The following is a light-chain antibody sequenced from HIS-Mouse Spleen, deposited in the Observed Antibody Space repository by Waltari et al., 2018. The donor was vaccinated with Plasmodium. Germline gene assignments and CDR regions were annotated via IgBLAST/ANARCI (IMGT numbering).Light chain of an antibody. V-gene: IGKV3-20*01. Sequence: EIVLTQSPGTLSLSQGERATLSCRASKSVSSSYLAWYQQKPGQAPRLLIYGASSRATGIPDRFSGSGSGTDFTLTISRLEPEDFAVYYCQQYGSSPYTFGQGTKLEIK. CDR1: KSVSSSY. J-gene: IGKJ2*01. CDR2: GAS. CDR3: QQYGSSPYT.